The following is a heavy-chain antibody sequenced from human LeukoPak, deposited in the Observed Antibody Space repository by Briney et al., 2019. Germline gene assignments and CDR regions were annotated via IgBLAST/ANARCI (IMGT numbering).Heavy chain of an antibody. V-gene: IGHV3-48*02. CDR1: GFTFSSQS. D-gene: IGHD5-12*01. CDR2: ISSSSSTI. J-gene: IGHJ4*02. Sequence: GGSLRLSCAASGFTFSSQSKNWVRQAPGKGLEWVTYISSSSSTIYYADSVKGRFTISRDNAKNSLYLQMNSLRDEDTAVYYCASSFYSGYGYWGQGTLVTVSS. CDR3: ASSFYSGYGY.